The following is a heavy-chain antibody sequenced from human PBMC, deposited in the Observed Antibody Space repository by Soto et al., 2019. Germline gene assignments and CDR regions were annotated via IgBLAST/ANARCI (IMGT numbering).Heavy chain of an antibody. D-gene: IGHD6-13*01. J-gene: IGHJ3*02. CDR2: IYYSGST. Sequence: SETLSLTCTVSGGSISSYYWSWIRQPPGKGLEWIGYIYYSGSTNYNPSLKSRVTISVDTSKNQFSLKLSSVTAADTAVYYCASRGAAAGAFDIWGQGTMVTVSS. V-gene: IGHV4-59*08. CDR3: ASRGAAAGAFDI. CDR1: GGSISSYY.